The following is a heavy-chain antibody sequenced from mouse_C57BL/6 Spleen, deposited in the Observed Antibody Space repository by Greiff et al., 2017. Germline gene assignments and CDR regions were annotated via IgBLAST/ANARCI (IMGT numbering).Heavy chain of an antibody. CDR1: GYTFTSYD. J-gene: IGHJ2*01. V-gene: IGHV1-85*01. D-gene: IGHD2-3*01. CDR3: ARYDGYFLDY. Sequence: VQVVESGPELVKPGASVKLSCKASGYTFTSYDINWVKQRPGQGLEWIGWIYPRDGSTKYNEKFKGKATLTVDTSSSTAYMELHSLTSEDSAVYFCARYDGYFLDYWGQGTILTVSS. CDR2: IYPRDGST.